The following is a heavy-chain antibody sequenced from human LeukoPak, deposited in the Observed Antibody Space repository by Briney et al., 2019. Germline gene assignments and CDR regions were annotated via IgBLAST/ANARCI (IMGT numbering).Heavy chain of an antibody. J-gene: IGHJ5*02. CDR1: GLTFSDYY. CDR3: ARDRKSGNWFDP. V-gene: IGHV4-31*02. Sequence: LRLSCAASGLTFSDYYMSWIRQHPGKGLEWIGYIYYSGSTYYNPSLKSRVTISVDTSKNQFSLKLSSVTAADTAVYYCARDRKSGNWFDPWGQGTLITVSS. D-gene: IGHD1-14*01. CDR2: IYYSGST.